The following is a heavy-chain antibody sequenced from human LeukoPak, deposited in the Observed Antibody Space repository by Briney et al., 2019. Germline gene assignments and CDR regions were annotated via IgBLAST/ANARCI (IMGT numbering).Heavy chain of an antibody. V-gene: IGHV3-30-3*01. J-gene: IGHJ3*02. CDR2: ISYDGSNK. Sequence: GGSLRLSCAASGFTFSSYAMHWVRRASGKGLEWVAVISYDGSNKYYADSVKGRFTISRDNSKNTLYLQMNSLRAEDSAVYYCARIGYSSCGFDMWGQGTMVTVSS. CDR3: ARIGYSSCGFDM. D-gene: IGHD6-19*01. CDR1: GFTFSSYA.